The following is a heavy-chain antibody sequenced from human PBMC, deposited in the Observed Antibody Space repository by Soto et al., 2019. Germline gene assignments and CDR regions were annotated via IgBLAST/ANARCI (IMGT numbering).Heavy chain of an antibody. CDR2: IYSGGST. J-gene: IGHJ4*02. D-gene: IGHD3-10*01. CDR1: GFTVSSNY. V-gene: IGHV3-66*01. Sequence: VQLVQSGGGLVQPGGSLRLSCAASGFTVSSNYMTWVRQAPGKGLEWVSVIYSGGSTYYADSVKGRFTISRDNSKNTLYLYLQMNSLSAEDTAVYYCGMTTYGSGGYCDNWGQGTLVTVSS. CDR3: GMTTYGSGGYCDN.